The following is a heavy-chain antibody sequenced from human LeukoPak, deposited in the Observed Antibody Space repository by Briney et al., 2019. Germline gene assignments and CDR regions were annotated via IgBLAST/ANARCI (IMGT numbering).Heavy chain of an antibody. CDR3: ARVGLGDYEFFDY. D-gene: IGHD4-17*01. V-gene: IGHV1-69*13. CDR1: GYTFTSYY. CDR2: IIPIFGTA. J-gene: IGHJ4*02. Sequence: SVKVSCKASGYTFTSYYMHWVRQAPGQGLEWMGGIIPIFGTANYAQKFQGRVTITADESTSTAYMELSSLRSEDTAVYYCARVGLGDYEFFDYWGQGTLVTVSS.